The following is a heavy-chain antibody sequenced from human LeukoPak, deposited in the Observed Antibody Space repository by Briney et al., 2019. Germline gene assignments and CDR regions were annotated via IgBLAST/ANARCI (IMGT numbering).Heavy chain of an antibody. V-gene: IGHV3-23*01. Sequence: GGSLRLSCGASGFTFTTYAMTWVRQAPGKGLEWVSSITGSGGSTYYGDSVKGRFTISRDNSKNTLYLQMNSLRADDTAVYYCAKSHHVTAIDYWGQGTLVTVSS. CDR3: AKSHHVTAIDY. CDR1: GFTFTTYA. D-gene: IGHD2-21*02. CDR2: ITGSGGST. J-gene: IGHJ4*02.